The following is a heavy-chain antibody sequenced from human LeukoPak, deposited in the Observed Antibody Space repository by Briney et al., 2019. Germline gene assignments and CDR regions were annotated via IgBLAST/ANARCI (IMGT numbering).Heavy chain of an antibody. CDR2: IIPILGIA. D-gene: IGHD3-22*01. J-gene: IGHJ5*02. V-gene: IGHV1-69*04. Sequence: SVKVSCKASGYTFTSYAISWVRQAPGQGLEWMGRIIPILGIANYAQKFQGRVTITADKSTSTAYMELSSLRSEDTAVYYCARDQNDSSGYYYVWFDPWGQGTLVTVSS. CDR3: ARDQNDSSGYYYVWFDP. CDR1: GYTFTSYA.